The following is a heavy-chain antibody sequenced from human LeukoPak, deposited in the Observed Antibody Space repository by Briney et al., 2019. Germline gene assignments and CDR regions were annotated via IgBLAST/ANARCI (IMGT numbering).Heavy chain of an antibody. CDR1: GGTFSSYA. J-gene: IGHJ4*02. CDR3: ARGGDYGDYVFDY. Sequence: GASVKVSCKASGGTFSSYAISWVRQAPGQGLEWMGGIIPIFGTANCAQKFQGRVTITADESTSTAYMELSSLRSEDTAVYYCARGGDYGDYVFDYWGQGTLVTVSS. CDR2: IIPIFGTA. V-gene: IGHV1-69*13. D-gene: IGHD4-17*01.